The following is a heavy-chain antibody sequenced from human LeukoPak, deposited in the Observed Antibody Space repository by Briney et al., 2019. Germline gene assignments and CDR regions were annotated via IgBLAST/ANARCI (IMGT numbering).Heavy chain of an antibody. D-gene: IGHD6-19*01. CDR2: IKQDGSEK. CDR3: ARGKLSSGWFV. V-gene: IGHV3-7*01. Sequence: GGSVRLLCAASGFTLKSYCMRWVRGARGKARGWVANIKQDGSEKYYADSVKGRFTISRDNAKNSLYLQMNSLRDENTAVYYCARGKLSSGWFVWGQGTLVTVSS. J-gene: IGHJ4*02. CDR1: GFTLKSYC.